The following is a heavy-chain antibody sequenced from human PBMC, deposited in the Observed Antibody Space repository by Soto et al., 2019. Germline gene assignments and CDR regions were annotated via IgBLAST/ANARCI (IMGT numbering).Heavy chain of an antibody. Sequence: PSETLSLTCAFYGGSFSGYFYSWIRQPPGKGLEWIGEITHGGSTNYNPSLKSRVTISIDTSKNQFSLKLSSVTAADTAVYYCVLSRPRNAARDHWGQGTQVTVS. J-gene: IGHJ4*02. V-gene: IGHV4-34*01. D-gene: IGHD2-2*01. CDR1: GGSFSGYF. CDR2: ITHGGST. CDR3: VLSRPRNAARDH.